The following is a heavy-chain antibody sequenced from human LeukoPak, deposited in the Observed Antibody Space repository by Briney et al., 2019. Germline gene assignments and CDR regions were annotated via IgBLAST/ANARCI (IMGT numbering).Heavy chain of an antibody. CDR3: TTDGKLELTYYFDY. V-gene: IGHV3-15*01. Sequence: GGSLRLSCAASGFTFSNAWMSWVRQAPGKGLEWVGRIKSKTDGGTTDYAAPVKGRFTISRDDSKNTLYLQMNSLKTEDTAVYYCTTDGKLELTYYFDYWGQGTLVTVSS. CDR1: GFTFSNAW. D-gene: IGHD1-7*01. J-gene: IGHJ4*02. CDR2: IKSKTDGGTT.